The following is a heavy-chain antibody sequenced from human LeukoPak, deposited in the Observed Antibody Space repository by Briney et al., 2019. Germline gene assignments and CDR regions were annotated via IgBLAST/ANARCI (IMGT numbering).Heavy chain of an antibody. CDR1: GLTFSSYW. D-gene: IGHD1-26*01. J-gene: IGHJ4*02. Sequence: GGSLRLSCAASGLTFSSYWMHWVRKGPGKGLVWVSRINTDGSSTSYADSVKGRFTISRDNAKNTLYLQMNSLRAEDTAVYYCASREYWGQGTLVTVSS. CDR3: ASREY. V-gene: IGHV3-74*01. CDR2: INTDGSST.